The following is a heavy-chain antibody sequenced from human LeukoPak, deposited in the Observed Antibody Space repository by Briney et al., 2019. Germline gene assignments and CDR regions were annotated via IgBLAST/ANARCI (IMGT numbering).Heavy chain of an antibody. Sequence: ASETLSLTCTVSGGSISSYYWSWIRQPAGKGLEWIGRIYTSGSTNYNPSLKSRVTMSVDTSKNQFSLKLSSVTAADTAVYYCARDRYYGSGSYYFPYYYYYMDVWGKGTTVTVSS. CDR2: IYTSGST. CDR1: GGSISSYY. D-gene: IGHD3-10*01. CDR3: ARDRYYGSGSYYFPYYYYYMDV. V-gene: IGHV4-4*07. J-gene: IGHJ6*03.